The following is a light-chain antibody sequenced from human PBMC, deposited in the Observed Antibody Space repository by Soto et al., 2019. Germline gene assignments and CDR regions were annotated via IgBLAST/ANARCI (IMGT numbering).Light chain of an antibody. CDR3: SSYTSSSTQV. V-gene: IGLV2-14*01. Sequence: QSVLTQPASVSGSPGQSITIFCPGTSSDVGGYNCVSCYQQHPGKAPKLMIYDVSNRPSGVSNRFSGSKSGNTASLTISGLQAEDEADYYCSSYTSSSTQVFGTGTKVTVL. CDR2: DVS. CDR1: SSDVGGYNC. J-gene: IGLJ1*01.